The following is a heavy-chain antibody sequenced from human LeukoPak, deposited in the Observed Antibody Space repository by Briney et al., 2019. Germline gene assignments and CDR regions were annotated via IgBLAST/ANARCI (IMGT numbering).Heavy chain of an antibody. CDR3: ARSSTSGYYYHYYMDV. D-gene: IGHD2-2*01. CDR1: GGSISSYY. V-gene: IGHV4-59*08. J-gene: IGHJ6*03. CDR2: IYYSGST. Sequence: SETLSLTCTVSGGSISSYYWSWIRQPPGKGLEWIGYIYYSGSTNYNPSLKSRVTISVDTSKNQFSLKLSSVTAADTAVYYCARSSTSGYYYHYYMDVWGKGTTVTVSS.